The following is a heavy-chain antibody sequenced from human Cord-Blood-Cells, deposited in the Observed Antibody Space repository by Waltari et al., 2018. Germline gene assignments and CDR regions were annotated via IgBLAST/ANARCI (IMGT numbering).Heavy chain of an antibody. CDR1: GGTISSYY. CDR2: IYTCGST. J-gene: IGHJ3*02. D-gene: IGHD6-6*01. Sequence: QVQLQESGRGLVKPSETLSLTCPLTGGTISSYYGSFPRLLAGQGLEWIGRIYTCGSTNYNPSLKSRVTMSVDTSKNQFSLKLSSVTAADTAVYYCARGHIAAGSLDIWGQGTMVTVSS. CDR3: ARGHIAAGSLDI. V-gene: IGHV4-4*07.